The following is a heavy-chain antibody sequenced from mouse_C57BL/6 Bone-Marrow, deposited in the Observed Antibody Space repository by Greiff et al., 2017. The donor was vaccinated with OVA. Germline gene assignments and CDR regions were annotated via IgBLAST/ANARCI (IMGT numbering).Heavy chain of an antibody. V-gene: IGHV1-55*01. CDR2: IYPGSGST. CDR3: ARRYYGSSDWYFDV. D-gene: IGHD1-1*01. Sequence: QVQLKQPGAELVKPGASVKMSCKASGYTFTSYWITWVKQRPGQGLEWIGDIYPGSGSTKYNEKFKSKATLTVDTSSSTAYMQLSSLTSEASAVYYSARRYYGSSDWYFDVWGTGTTVTVSS. J-gene: IGHJ1*03. CDR1: GYTFTSYW.